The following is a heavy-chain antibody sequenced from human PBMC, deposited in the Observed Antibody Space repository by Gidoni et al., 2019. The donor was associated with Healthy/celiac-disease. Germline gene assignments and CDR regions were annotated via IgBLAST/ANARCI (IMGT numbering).Heavy chain of an antibody. V-gene: IGHV1-69*01. CDR1: GGTFSSYA. J-gene: IGHJ6*02. D-gene: IGHD3-9*01. CDR3: ARETPLDYDILTGLYYYYGMDV. CDR2: IIPIFGTA. Sequence: QVQLVQSGAEVKKPGSSVKVSCKASGGTFSSYAISWVRQAPGPGLEWMGGIIPIFGTANYAQKFQGRVTITADESTSTADMELSSLRSEDTAVYYCARETPLDYDILTGLYYYYGMDVWGQGTTVTVSS.